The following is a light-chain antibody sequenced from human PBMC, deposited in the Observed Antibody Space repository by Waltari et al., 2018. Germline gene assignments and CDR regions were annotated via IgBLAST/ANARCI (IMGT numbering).Light chain of an antibody. CDR1: SSNIGSNY. V-gene: IGLV1-47*01. Sequence: QSVLTQPPSASGTPGQRVTISCSGSSSNIGSNYVSWYQQLPGTAPKLLIYRNKQRPSGVPDRCSGSKSGTSASLAISGLRSEDEADYYWAAWDDSLSVLFGGGTKLTVL. CDR3: AAWDDSLSVL. J-gene: IGLJ2*01. CDR2: RNK.